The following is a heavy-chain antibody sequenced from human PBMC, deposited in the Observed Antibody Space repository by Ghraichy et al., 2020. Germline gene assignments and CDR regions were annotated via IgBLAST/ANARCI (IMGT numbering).Heavy chain of an antibody. CDR1: GGSFSGYY. V-gene: IGHV4-34*01. J-gene: IGHJ4*02. CDR2: INHSGST. CDR3: ARGPVEPIRITFGGVTPFDY. Sequence: SETLSLTCAVYGGSFSGYYWSWIRQPPGKGLEWIGEINHSGSTNYNPSLKSRLTISVDTSKNQFSLKLSSVTAADTAVYYCARGPVEPIRITFGGVTPFDYWGQGTLVTVSS. D-gene: IGHD3-16*01.